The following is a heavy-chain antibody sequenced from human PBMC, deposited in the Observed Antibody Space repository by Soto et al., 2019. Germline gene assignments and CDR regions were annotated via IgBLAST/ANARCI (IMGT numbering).Heavy chain of an antibody. CDR1: GFTFRSFT. J-gene: IGHJ5*02. V-gene: IGHV3-21*01. D-gene: IGHD6-13*01. CDR3: TRDASRDSSARGWFDP. Sequence: GGSMRLSCAASGFTFRSFTMNWVRQAPGKGLEWVSTISSNSAYIYYTDALRGRFTISRDNAKNSLHLQMNSLRAEDTAVYYCTRDASRDSSARGWFDPWGPGTLVTVSS. CDR2: ISSNSAYI.